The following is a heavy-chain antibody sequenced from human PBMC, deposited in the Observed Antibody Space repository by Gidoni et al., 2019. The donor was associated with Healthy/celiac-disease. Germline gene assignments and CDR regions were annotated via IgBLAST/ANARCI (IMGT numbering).Heavy chain of an antibody. CDR3: ASVSQPISYSSSWYDAFDI. CDR1: GYSFTSYW. CDR2: IDPSDSYT. V-gene: IGHV5-10-1*03. D-gene: IGHD6-13*01. Sequence: EVHLVQSGAEVKKPGESLRISCKGSGYSFTSYWLSWVRQMPGKGLEWMGRIDPSDSYTNYSPSFQGHVTISADKSISTAYLQWSSLKASDTAMYYCASVSQPISYSSSWYDAFDIWGQGTMVTVSS. J-gene: IGHJ3*02.